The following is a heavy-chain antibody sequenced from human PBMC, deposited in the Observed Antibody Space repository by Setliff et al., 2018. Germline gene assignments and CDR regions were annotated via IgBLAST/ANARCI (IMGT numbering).Heavy chain of an antibody. CDR1: GGSISSGSYY. J-gene: IGHJ5*02. V-gene: IGHV4-61*10. CDR3: ARAPQYSNFWYALSWFDP. D-gene: IGHD3-3*01. CDR2: ISHSGDP. Sequence: PSETLSLTCTVSGGSISSGSYYWSWIRQPAGKGLEWIGEISHSGDPNYNPSLKSRVTISLDTSKNQFSLKLTSVTAADTAVYYCARAPQYSNFWYALSWFDPWGQGTLVTVSS.